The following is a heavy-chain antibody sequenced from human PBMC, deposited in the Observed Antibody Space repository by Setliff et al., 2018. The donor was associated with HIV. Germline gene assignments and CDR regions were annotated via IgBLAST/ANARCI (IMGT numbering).Heavy chain of an antibody. V-gene: IGHV4-34*01. J-gene: IGHJ4*02. D-gene: IGHD2-15*01. CDR3: GVSGGSSPGY. CDR2: INHSGNT. CDR1: GGSFSGYY. Sequence: PSETLSLTCAVYGGSFSGYYWSWIRQPPGKGLEWIGEINHSGNTHYDPSLKSRFTISRDNAKNTHYLQMTSLRPEDTAVYYCGVSGGSSPGYWGPGTLVTVSS.